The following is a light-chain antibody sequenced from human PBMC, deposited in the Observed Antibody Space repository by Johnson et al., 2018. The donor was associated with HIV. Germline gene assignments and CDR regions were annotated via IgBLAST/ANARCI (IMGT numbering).Light chain of an antibody. Sequence: QSVLSQPPSVSAAPGQKVTISCSGSSSNIGNKYVSWYQQLPGTAPKVLIYDNNKRPSGIPDRFSGSKSGTSATLGITGLQTGDEADYYCGTWDSSLSGYVVGAGTKVTVL. CDR3: GTWDSSLSGYV. V-gene: IGLV1-51*01. J-gene: IGLJ1*01. CDR2: DNN. CDR1: SSNIGNKY.